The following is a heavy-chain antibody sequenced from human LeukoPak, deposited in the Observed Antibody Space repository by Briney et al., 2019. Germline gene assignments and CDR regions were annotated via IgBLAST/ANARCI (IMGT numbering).Heavy chain of an antibody. CDR3: ARAVYTSSSYYYYYYMDV. CDR2: IIPIFGTA. D-gene: IGHD6-6*01. J-gene: IGHJ6*03. CDR1: GGTFSSYA. V-gene: IGHV1-69*13. Sequence: SVKVSCKASGGTFSSYAISWVRQAPGQGLEWMGGIIPIFGTANYAQKFQGRVTITADESTSTAYMELSSLRSEDTAVYYCARAVYTSSSYYYYYYMDVWGKGTTVTVSS.